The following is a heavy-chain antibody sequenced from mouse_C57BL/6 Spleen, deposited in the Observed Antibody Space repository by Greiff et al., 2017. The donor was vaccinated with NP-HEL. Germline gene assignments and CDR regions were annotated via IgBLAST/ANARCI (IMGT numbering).Heavy chain of an antibody. Sequence: DVQLQESGEGLVKPGGSLKLSCAASGFTFSSYAMSWVRQTPEKRLEWVAYISSGGDYIYYADTVKGRFTISRDNARNTLYLQMSSLKSEDTAMYYCTRVSYGSSFPYWYFEGWGTGTTVTVSS. J-gene: IGHJ1*03. CDR1: GFTFSSYA. D-gene: IGHD1-1*01. CDR3: TRVSYGSSFPYWYFEG. V-gene: IGHV5-9-1*02. CDR2: ISSGGDYI.